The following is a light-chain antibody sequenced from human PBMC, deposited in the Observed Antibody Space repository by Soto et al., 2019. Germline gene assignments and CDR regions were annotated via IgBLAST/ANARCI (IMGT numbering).Light chain of an antibody. CDR1: QSVSSSY. CDR2: AAS. CDR3: QQYDSSRYT. V-gene: IGKV3-20*01. J-gene: IGKJ2*01. Sequence: EIVLTQSPGTLSLSPGERATLSCRASQSVSSSYLAWYHQKPGQAPRLLINAASRRATGIPDRFSGSGSGTDFTLTISRLEPEDFAVYYCQQYDSSRYTFGQGTKLEIK.